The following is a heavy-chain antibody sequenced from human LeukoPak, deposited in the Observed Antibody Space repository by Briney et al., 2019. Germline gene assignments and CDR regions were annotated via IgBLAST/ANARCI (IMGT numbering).Heavy chain of an antibody. V-gene: IGHV4-4*07. CDR1: GGSISSYY. J-gene: IGHJ4*02. D-gene: IGHD3-22*01. CDR2: IYTSGST. Sequence: SETLSLTCTVSGGSISSYYWSWIRQPAGKGLEWIGRIYTSGSTNYNPSLKRRVTMSVDTSKNQFSLKLSSVTAADTAVYYCARETRYYYDSSGFDYWGQGTLVTVSS. CDR3: ARETRYYYDSSGFDY.